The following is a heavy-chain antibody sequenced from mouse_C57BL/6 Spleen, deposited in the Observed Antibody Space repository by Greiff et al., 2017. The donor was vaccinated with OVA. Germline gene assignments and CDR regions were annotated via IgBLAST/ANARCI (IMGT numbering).Heavy chain of an antibody. J-gene: IGHJ4*01. CDR2: ISSGSSTI. CDR1: GFTFSDYG. V-gene: IGHV5-17*01. Sequence: DVKLVESGGGLVKPGGSLKLSCAASGFTFSDYGMHWVRQAPEKGLEWVAYISSGSSTIYYADTVKGRFTISRDNAENTLFLQMTSLRSEDTAMYYCAIGTSYYYAMDYWGQGTSVTVSS. D-gene: IGHD4-1*01. CDR3: AIGTSYYYAMDY.